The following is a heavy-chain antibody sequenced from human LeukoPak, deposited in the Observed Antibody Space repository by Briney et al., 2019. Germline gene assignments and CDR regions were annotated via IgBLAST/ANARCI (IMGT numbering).Heavy chain of an antibody. D-gene: IGHD3-9*01. J-gene: IGHJ4*02. CDR2: IYYSGST. CDR3: ARGGEELRYFDWFPFDY. V-gene: IGHV4-30-4*01. Sequence: PSETLSLTCTVSGGSISSGDYYWSWIRQPPGKGLEWIGHIYYSGSTYYNPSLKSRVTISVDTSKNQFSLKLSSVTAADTAVYYCARGGEELRYFDWFPFDYWSQGTLVTVSS. CDR1: GGSISSGDYY.